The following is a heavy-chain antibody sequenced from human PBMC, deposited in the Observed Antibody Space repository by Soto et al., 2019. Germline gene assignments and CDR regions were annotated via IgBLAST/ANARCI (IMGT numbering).Heavy chain of an antibody. CDR2: ISAYNGNT. J-gene: IGHJ4*02. CDR1: GYTFXXYX. D-gene: IGHD3-3*01. CDR3: ARYFWSGQLPFYFDQ. V-gene: IGHV1-18*01. Sequence: QVLLVQSGAEVKKPGASVKVSCKASGYTFXXYXVSWVRQAPGQGLEWMGWISAYNGNTKYSQNLQGRVTMTIDTTTSSAYLEVRSLRSDDTAIYYCARYFWSGQLPFYFDQWGQGTLVTVSS.